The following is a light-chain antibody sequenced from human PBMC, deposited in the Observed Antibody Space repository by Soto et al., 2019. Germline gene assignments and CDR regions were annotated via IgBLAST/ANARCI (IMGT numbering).Light chain of an antibody. CDR2: EVS. Sequence: QSVLTQPASVSGSPGQSITISCTGTSSDVGGYNYVSWYQQHPGKAPKLMIYEVSNRPSGVSNRFSGSKSGNTASLTISGLQAEDEADYYCSSYADDNTYVFGSGTTLTVL. CDR3: SSYADDNTYV. CDR1: SSDVGGYNY. J-gene: IGLJ1*01. V-gene: IGLV2-14*01.